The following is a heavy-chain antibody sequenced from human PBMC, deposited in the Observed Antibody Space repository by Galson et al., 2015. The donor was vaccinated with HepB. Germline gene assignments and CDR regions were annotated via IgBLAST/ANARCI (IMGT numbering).Heavy chain of an antibody. CDR3: ARDIITIFGSGYMDV. D-gene: IGHD3-3*01. CDR1: GFTFSDYY. Sequence: SLRLSCAASGFTFSDYYMSWIRQAPGKGLEWVSYISSSGSTIYYADSVKGRFTISMDNAKNSLYLQMNSLRAEDTAVYYCARDIITIFGSGYMDVWGKGTTVTVSS. V-gene: IGHV3-11*01. J-gene: IGHJ6*03. CDR2: ISSSGSTI.